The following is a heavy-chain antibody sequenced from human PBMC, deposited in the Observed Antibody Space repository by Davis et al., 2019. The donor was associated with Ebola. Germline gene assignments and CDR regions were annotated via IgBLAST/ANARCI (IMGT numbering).Heavy chain of an antibody. CDR2: ISGSGGST. Sequence: PGGSLRLSCAASGFTFSSYAMSWVRQAPGKGLEWVSAISGSGGSTYYADSVKGRFTISRDNSKNTLYLQMNSLRAEDTAVYYCARDHDDSLYYYYYGMDVWGQGTTVTVSS. CDR1: GFTFSSYA. J-gene: IGHJ6*02. CDR3: ARDHDDSLYYYYYGMDV. D-gene: IGHD1-1*01. V-gene: IGHV3-23*01.